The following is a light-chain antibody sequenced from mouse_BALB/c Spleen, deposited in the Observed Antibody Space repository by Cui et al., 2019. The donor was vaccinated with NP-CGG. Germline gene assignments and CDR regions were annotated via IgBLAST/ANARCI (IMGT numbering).Light chain of an antibody. CDR2: GAS. CDR1: QSLLNSGNQKNY. J-gene: IGKJ1*01. V-gene: IGKV8-28*01. CDR3: QNDHSYPWT. Sequence: DIVMTQSPSSLSVSAGEKVTMSCKSSQSLLNSGNQKNYLAWYQQKPGQPPKLLIYGASTRESGVPDRFTGSGSGTDFTLTISSVQAEELAVYYCQNDHSYPWTFGGGTKLEIK.